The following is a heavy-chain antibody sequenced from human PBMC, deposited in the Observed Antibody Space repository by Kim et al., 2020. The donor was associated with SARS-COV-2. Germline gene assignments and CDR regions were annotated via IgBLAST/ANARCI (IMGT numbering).Heavy chain of an antibody. D-gene: IGHD6-19*01. V-gene: IGHV1-24*01. CDR3: ATVGHSSGWYVGAFDI. Sequence: KCQGRVTMTEDTSTDTAYMELSSLRSEDTAVYYCATVGHSSGWYVGAFDIWGQGTMVTVSS. J-gene: IGHJ3*02.